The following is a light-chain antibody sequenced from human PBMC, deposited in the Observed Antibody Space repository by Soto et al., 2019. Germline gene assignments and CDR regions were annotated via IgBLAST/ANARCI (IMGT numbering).Light chain of an antibody. V-gene: IGKV1-5*01. CDR3: QQYNSYWT. Sequence: IQMTQSPSTLSASVGDRVTITCLASQRISRWLAWYQQKPGKAPKLLIYDASTLESGVPSRFSGRGSGTEFTLTISSLQPDDFATYYCQQYNSYWTFGQGTKVDIK. J-gene: IGKJ1*01. CDR1: QRISRW. CDR2: DAS.